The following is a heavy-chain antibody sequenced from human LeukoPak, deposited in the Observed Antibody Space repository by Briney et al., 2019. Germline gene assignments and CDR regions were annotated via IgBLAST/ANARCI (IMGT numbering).Heavy chain of an antibody. CDR1: ANSFTSYW. D-gene: IGHD4-23*01. CDR2: IHPGDSDT. V-gene: IGHV5-51*01. CDR3: PTPRGGNRWSNPFDN. Sequence: GESLKISCKGSANSFTSYWIGWVRQMPGKGLEWMGVIHPGDSDTRYNPSFQGQVTISADKSISTAYLQWSSLKASDTAIYYCPTPRGGNRWSNPFDNWGQGTLVTVSS. J-gene: IGHJ4*02.